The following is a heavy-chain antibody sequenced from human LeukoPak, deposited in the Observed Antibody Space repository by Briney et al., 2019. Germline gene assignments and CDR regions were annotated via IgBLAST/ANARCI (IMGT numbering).Heavy chain of an antibody. V-gene: IGHV1-69*13. D-gene: IGHD2-15*01. J-gene: IGHJ4*02. CDR1: GGTFSSYA. CDR3: ARGYCSGGSCYSFDY. Sequence: SVKVSCKASGGTFSSYAISWVRQAPGQGLEWMGRIIPIFGTANYAQKFQGRVTITADESPSTAYMELSSLRSEDTAVYYCARGYCSGGSCYSFDYWGQGTLVTVSS. CDR2: IIPIFGTA.